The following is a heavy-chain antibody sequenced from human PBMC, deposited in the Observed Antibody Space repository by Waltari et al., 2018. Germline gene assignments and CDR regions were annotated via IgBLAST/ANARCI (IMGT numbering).Heavy chain of an antibody. Sequence: QVQLQQWGAGLLKPSETLSLTCAVYGGSFSGYYWSWIRQPPGKGLEWIGEINHSVSPNSNPSLKSRVTISVDTSNNQFSLKLSSVTAADTAVYYCARGAYGDYPFFDYWGQGTLVTVSS. D-gene: IGHD4-17*01. CDR3: ARGAYGDYPFFDY. CDR2: INHSVSP. V-gene: IGHV4-34*01. CDR1: GGSFSGYY. J-gene: IGHJ4*02.